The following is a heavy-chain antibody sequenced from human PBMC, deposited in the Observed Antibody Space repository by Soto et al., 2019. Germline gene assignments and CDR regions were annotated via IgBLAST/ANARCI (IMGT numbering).Heavy chain of an antibody. CDR3: ARDPGGYYFDY. CDR1: GGSISLGGYS. CDR2: IYHSGST. J-gene: IGHJ4*02. Sequence: QLQLQESGSGLVKPSQTLSLTCAVSGGSISLGGYSWSWIQQPPGKGLEWIGYIYHSGSTYYNPSLKSRVTISVDRSKNQFSLKLSSVTAADTAVYYCARDPGGYYFDYWGQGTLVTVSS. D-gene: IGHD3-16*01. V-gene: IGHV4-30-2*01.